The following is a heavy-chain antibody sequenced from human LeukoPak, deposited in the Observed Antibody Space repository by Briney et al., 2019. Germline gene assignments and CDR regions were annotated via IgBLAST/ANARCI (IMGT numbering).Heavy chain of an antibody. CDR2: ISYDGSNK. CDR3: AREDDYSGYYYYGMDV. CDR1: GFTFSSYA. J-gene: IGHJ6*02. V-gene: IGHV3-30*04. Sequence: GGSLRLSCAASGFTFSSYAMHWVRQAPGKGLDWVAVISYDGSNKYYADSVKGRFTISRDNSKNTLYLRMNSLRAEDTAVYYCAREDDYSGYYYYGMDVWGQGTTVTVSS. D-gene: IGHD4-11*01.